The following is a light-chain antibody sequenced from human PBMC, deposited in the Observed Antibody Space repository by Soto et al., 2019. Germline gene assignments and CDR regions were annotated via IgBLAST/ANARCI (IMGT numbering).Light chain of an antibody. CDR3: QQSSSSPWT. CDR2: AAF. CDR1: QSISSY. Sequence: DIQMTQSPSSLSASVGDRVSITCRASQSISSYLNWYQQKPGKAPKLLIYAAFTSQTGVSSRFIGSGSGTDFTLTINSLQPEDFATYYCQQSSSSPWTFGQGTKVEIK. J-gene: IGKJ1*01. V-gene: IGKV1-39*01.